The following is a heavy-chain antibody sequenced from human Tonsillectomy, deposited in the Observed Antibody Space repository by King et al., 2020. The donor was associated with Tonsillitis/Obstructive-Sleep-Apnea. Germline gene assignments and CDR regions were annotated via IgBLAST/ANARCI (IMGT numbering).Heavy chain of an antibody. D-gene: IGHD6-19*01. CDR2: ISWNRNSI. CDR3: AKDSDSSGWYHFDY. CDR1: GFSFDNYA. Sequence: VQLVESGGGLVQPGRSLRLSCAASGFSFDNYAMHWVRQAPGKGLEWVSGISWNRNSIGYADSVKGRFTISRDNAKNSLYLQMNSLRAEDTALYYCAKDSDSSGWYHFDYWGQGTLVTVSS. J-gene: IGHJ4*02. V-gene: IGHV3-9*01.